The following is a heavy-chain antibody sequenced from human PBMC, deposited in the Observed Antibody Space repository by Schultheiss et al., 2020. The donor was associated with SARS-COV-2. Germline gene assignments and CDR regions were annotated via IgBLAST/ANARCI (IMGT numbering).Heavy chain of an antibody. D-gene: IGHD3-22*01. Sequence: GGSLRLSCAASGFTFSSYGMHWVRQAPGKGLEWVAVIWYDGSNKYYADSVKGRFTISRDNSKNTLYLQMNSLRAEDTAVYYCARDQGYYYDSSGYYGGFDYWGQGTLVTVSS. V-gene: IGHV3-33*01. CDR2: IWYDGSNK. CDR3: ARDQGYYYDSSGYYGGFDY. J-gene: IGHJ4*02. CDR1: GFTFSSYG.